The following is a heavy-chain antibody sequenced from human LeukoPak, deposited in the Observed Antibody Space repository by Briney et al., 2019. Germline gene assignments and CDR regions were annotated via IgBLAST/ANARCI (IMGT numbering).Heavy chain of an antibody. V-gene: IGHV1-3*01. J-gene: IGHJ4*02. D-gene: IGHD5-24*01. CDR3: AMSVEMPPIPSFDY. Sequence: GASVKVSCNTSGYIFTPHHIHWMRQAPGQGLELLGWVSAANNPEYSQKFQGRVVITRDASATTSHLELNSLRSEDTAVYYCAMSVEMPPIPSFDYWGQGTLVTVSS. CDR1: GYIFTPHH. CDR2: VSAANNP.